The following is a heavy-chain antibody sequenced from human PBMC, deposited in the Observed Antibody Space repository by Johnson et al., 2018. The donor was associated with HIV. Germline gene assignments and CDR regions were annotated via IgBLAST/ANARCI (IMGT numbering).Heavy chain of an antibody. CDR1: GFTFSYYW. D-gene: IGHD6-13*01. V-gene: IGHV3-7*01. CDR3: AREGEGYSSSWYDAFDI. CDR2: IKQDGSNK. J-gene: IGHJ3*02. Sequence: VQLVESGGGLVQPGGSLRLSCAVSGFTFSYYWMSWVRQAPGKGLEWVANIKQDGSNKYYAESVKGRFTISRDNSKNTLYLQMNSLRAEDTAVYYCAREGEGYSSSWYDAFDIWGQGTMVTVSS.